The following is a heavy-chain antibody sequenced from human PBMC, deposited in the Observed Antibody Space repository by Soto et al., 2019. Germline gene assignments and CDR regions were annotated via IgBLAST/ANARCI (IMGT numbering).Heavy chain of an antibody. V-gene: IGHV3-30*03. CDR3: ARDQWDIVLMVYAPVAFDI. J-gene: IGHJ3*02. D-gene: IGHD2-8*01. CDR2: ISYDGSNK. Sequence: GGSLRLSCAASGFTFSSYGMHWVRQAPGKGLEWVAVISYDGSNKYYADSVKGRFTISRDNSKNTLYLQMNSLRAEDTAVYYCARDQWDIVLMVYAPVAFDIWGQGTMVTVSS. CDR1: GFTFSSYG.